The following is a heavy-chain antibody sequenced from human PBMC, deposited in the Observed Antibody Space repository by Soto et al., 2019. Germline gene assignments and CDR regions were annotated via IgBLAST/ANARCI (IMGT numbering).Heavy chain of an antibody. J-gene: IGHJ5*02. CDR3: ARGGALSTIWYWVDGIDA. CDR2: IIPVFGTP. CDR1: GYSFSSHA. V-gene: IGHV1-69*06. D-gene: IGHD1-20*01. Sequence: QVQLEQSGSEVKKSGSSVKVSCKASGYSFSSHAITWVRQAPGQGLEWMGGIIPVFGTPSYAQKFQGRVTISAYKSTNTSYLELRSLRSEDTAVYYCARGGALSTIWYWVDGIDAWGQGTKVTASS.